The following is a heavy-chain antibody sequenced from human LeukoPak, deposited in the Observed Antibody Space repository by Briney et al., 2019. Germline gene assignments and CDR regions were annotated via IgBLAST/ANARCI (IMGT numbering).Heavy chain of an antibody. D-gene: IGHD2-8*01. V-gene: IGHV3-48*03. CDR1: GFTFSSYE. CDR3: ARAPPNRYRTNGVCQDRPYYFDY. Sequence: TGGSLRLSCAASGFTFSSYEMNWVRQAPGKGLEWVSYISSSGSTIYYADSVKGRFTISRDNAKNSLYLQMNSLRSEDTAVYYCARAPPNRYRTNGVCQDRPYYFDYWGQGTLVTVSS. J-gene: IGHJ4*02. CDR2: ISSSGSTI.